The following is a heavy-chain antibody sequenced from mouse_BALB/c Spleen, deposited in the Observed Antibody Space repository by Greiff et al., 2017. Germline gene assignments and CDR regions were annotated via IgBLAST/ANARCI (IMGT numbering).Heavy chain of an antibody. Sequence: EVQLVESGAELVRPGALVKLSCKASGFNIKDYYMHWVKQRPEQGLEWIGWIDPENGNTIYDPKFQGKASITADTSSNTAYLQLSSLTSEDTAVYYCARYYGNYDAMDYWGQGTSVTVSS. J-gene: IGHJ4*01. CDR3: ARYYGNYDAMDY. CDR2: IDPENGNT. D-gene: IGHD2-1*01. CDR1: GFNIKDYY. V-gene: IGHV14-1*02.